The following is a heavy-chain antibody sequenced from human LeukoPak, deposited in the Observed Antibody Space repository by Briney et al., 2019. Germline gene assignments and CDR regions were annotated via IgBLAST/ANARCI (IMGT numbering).Heavy chain of an antibody. Sequence: SETLSLTCTVSGGSISSHYWICIRQPPGKGLEGIGYIYYSGSTNYNPSLKSRVTISVDTSKNLFSLKLSSVTAADTAVYYCARGYDFWSGYYPDYFDYWGQGTLVTVSS. CDR1: GGSISSHY. J-gene: IGHJ4*02. V-gene: IGHV4-59*11. CDR3: ARGYDFWSGYYPDYFDY. D-gene: IGHD3-3*01. CDR2: IYYSGST.